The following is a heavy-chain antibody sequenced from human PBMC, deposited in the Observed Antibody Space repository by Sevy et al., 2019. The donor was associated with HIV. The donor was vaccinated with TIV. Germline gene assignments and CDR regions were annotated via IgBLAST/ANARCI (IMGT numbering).Heavy chain of an antibody. CDR3: ARDGLGGFAQTLDV. Sequence: GGSLRLSCAASGFTFSSYAMLWVRQAPGKGLDWVALISYDGSNKYYADSVKGRFTISRDNVKNTLYLEMNSLRPEDTAVYYCARDGLGGFAQTLDVWGQGTTVTVSS. V-gene: IGHV3-30*04. CDR2: ISYDGSNK. CDR1: GFTFSSYA. D-gene: IGHD3-16*01. J-gene: IGHJ6*02.